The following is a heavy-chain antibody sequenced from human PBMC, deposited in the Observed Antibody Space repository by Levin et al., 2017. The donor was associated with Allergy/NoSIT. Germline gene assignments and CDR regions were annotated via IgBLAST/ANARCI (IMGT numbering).Heavy chain of an antibody. CDR1: GYTFTDHD. J-gene: IGHJ3*01. Sequence: GASVKVSCKASGYTFTDHDINWVRQATGQELEWMGWMTPNSGNTGYAQKFKGRVTMTRGTSMSTAYMELSSLRPEDTAVYYCARRLEKASDDWGQGTMVTVSS. D-gene: IGHD3-16*01. CDR3: ARRLEKASDD. CDR2: MTPNSGNT. V-gene: IGHV1-8*01.